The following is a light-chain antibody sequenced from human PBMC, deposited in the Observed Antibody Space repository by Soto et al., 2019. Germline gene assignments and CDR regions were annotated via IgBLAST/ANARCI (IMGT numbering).Light chain of an antibody. V-gene: IGKV1-27*01. CDR1: QDIRNF. Sequence: DIQMTQSPTSLSASVGDRVTITCRASQDIRNFVAWYQQKPGKAPKLLIYAASTLQSGVPSRFSGSGSGTVFPLTFTSLQPEDVATYSGKRFSSVLFFGPGPKWKSN. CDR3: KRFSSVLF. J-gene: IGKJ3*01. CDR2: AAS.